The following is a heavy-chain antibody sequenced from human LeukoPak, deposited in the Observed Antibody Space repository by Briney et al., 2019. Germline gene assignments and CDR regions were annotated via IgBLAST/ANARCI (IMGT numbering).Heavy chain of an antibody. J-gene: IGHJ6*03. CDR1: GFTFSSYG. V-gene: IGHV3-23*01. CDR3: AKRVPAAPTYYYMDV. D-gene: IGHD2-2*01. CDR2: ISGSGGRT. Sequence: GGSLRLSCAGSGFTFSSYGLSWVRQAPGKGLEWVSAISGSGGRTYYADSARGRFSISRDNSKNTLYLQMDTLRAEDTAVYYCAKRVPAAPTYYYMDVWGKGATVTVSS.